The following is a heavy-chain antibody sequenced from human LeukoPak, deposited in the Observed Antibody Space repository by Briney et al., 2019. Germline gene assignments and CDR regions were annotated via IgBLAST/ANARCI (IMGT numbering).Heavy chain of an antibody. Sequence: SETLSLTCAVYGGSFSGYYWSWIRQPPGKGLEWIAEINHSGSTNYNPSLKSRVTISVDTSKNKFSLKLSSVTAADTAVYYCASSGGRDGYLDAFDIWGQGTMVTVSS. CDR1: GGSFSGYY. J-gene: IGHJ3*02. V-gene: IGHV4-34*01. D-gene: IGHD5-24*01. CDR3: ASSGGRDGYLDAFDI. CDR2: INHSGST.